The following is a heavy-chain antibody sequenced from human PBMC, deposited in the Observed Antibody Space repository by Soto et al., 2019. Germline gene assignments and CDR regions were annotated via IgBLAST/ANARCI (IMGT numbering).Heavy chain of an antibody. CDR3: TTVEAIAVAGIPDY. D-gene: IGHD6-19*01. CDR2: IKSKTDGGTT. J-gene: IGHJ4*02. Sequence: GGSLRLSCAASGFTFSNAWMNWVRQAPGKGLEWVGRIKSKTDGGTTDYAAPVKGRFTISRDDSKNTLYLQMNSLKTEDTAVYYCTTVEAIAVAGIPDYWGQGTLVTVSS. V-gene: IGHV3-15*07. CDR1: GFTFSNAW.